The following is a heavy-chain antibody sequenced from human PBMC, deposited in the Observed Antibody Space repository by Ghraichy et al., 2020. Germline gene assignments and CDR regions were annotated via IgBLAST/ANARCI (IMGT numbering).Heavy chain of an antibody. Sequence: SETLSLTCSVSGAVITGYYWSWIRQPPGKGLEWIGYIYNTENTNYNPSLKSRVSMSVDTSRKQFSLTLTSVTAAYTAVYYCARRRFSYDFYFDYWGQGALVTVSS. J-gene: IGHJ4*02. CDR2: IYNTENT. D-gene: IGHD3-16*01. CDR1: GAVITGYY. V-gene: IGHV4-4*08. CDR3: ARRRFSYDFYFDY.